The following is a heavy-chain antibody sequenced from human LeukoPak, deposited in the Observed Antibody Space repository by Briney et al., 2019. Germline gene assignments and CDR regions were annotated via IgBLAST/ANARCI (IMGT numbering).Heavy chain of an antibody. Sequence: PGGSLRLSCAASGFTFEDYAMRWVRKAPGKGLEWVSGISWNSGSIGYADSVKGRFTISRDNAKNYLYLQMNSLRAEDTALYYCAKDSYYDILTGYYTLWGQGTLVTVSS. CDR2: ISWNSGSI. CDR1: GFTFEDYA. CDR3: AKDSYYDILTGYYTL. V-gene: IGHV3-9*01. D-gene: IGHD3-9*01. J-gene: IGHJ4*02.